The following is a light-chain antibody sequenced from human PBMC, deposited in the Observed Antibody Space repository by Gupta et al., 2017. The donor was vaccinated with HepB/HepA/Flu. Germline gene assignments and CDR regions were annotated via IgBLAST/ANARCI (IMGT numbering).Light chain of an antibody. CDR1: QSVSSSY. CDR3: QQDVSSPVT. J-gene: IGKJ1*01. CDR2: GAS. V-gene: IGKV3-20*01. Sequence: EIVLTQSPGTLSLSPGERATPSCRASQSVSSSYLAWYQQKPGQAPRLLIYGASSRATGIPDRFSGSGSGTDFTLTISRLEPEDFAVYYCQQDVSSPVTFGQGTKVEIK.